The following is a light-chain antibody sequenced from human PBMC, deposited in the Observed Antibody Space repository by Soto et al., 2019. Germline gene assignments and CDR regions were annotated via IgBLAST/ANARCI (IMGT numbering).Light chain of an antibody. CDR1: QSINNY. Sequence: DIQLTQSPSSLSASVGDRVTITCRTSQSINNYLNWYQHIPGKAPRLLIYATSTPQRGVPPRFRGGGSGTLFTLTISSLQPEDFATYYCQQSYRTPFTFGPGTTADIK. CDR3: QQSYRTPFT. J-gene: IGKJ3*01. V-gene: IGKV1-39*01. CDR2: ATS.